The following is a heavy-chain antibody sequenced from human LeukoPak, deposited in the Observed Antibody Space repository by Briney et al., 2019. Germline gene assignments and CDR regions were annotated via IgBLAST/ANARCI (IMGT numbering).Heavy chain of an antibody. J-gene: IGHJ4*02. Sequence: ASVKVSCKASGYTFIACYMHWVRQTPGQGLEWMGWINPNTGGTNYAQKFQGRVTMTRDTSISTVYMELTTLTSDDTAVYYCARGEYNWNYRSTRETFDYWGQGTLVTVSS. CDR2: INPNTGGT. CDR3: ARGEYNWNYRSTRETFDY. V-gene: IGHV1-2*02. CDR1: GYTFIACY. D-gene: IGHD1-7*01.